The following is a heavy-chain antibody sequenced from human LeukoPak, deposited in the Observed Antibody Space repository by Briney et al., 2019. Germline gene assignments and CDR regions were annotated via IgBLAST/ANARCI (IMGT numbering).Heavy chain of an antibody. CDR2: IYSGGNT. Sequence: GGSLRLSCAASGFTVSINYMSWVRQAPGKGLEWVSVIYSGGNTYYADSVKGRFTISRDNSKNTVYLQMNSLKAEDTAVYYCARGETSSYDYWGQGTLVTVSS. J-gene: IGHJ4*02. V-gene: IGHV3-53*01. D-gene: IGHD2-2*01. CDR3: ARGETSSYDY. CDR1: GFTVSINY.